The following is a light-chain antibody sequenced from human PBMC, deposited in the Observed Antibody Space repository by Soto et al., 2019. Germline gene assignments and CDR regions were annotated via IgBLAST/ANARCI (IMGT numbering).Light chain of an antibody. CDR3: CSYTSSGTSV. J-gene: IGLJ2*01. V-gene: IGLV2-14*03. CDR2: DVS. CDR1: SSDVGGYDY. Sequence: QSALTQPASVSGSPGQSVTISCTGTSSDVGGYDYVSWYQHHPGKAPKFLIYDVSYRPSGVSNRFSGSKSGNTASLTISGLQTEDEGDYSCCSYTSSGTSVFGGGTKLTVL.